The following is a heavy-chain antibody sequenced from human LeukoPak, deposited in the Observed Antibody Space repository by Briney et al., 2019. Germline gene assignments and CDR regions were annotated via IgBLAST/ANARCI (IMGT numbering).Heavy chain of an antibody. CDR1: GGSISSGDYY. Sequence: SQTLSLTCTVSGGSISSGDYYWSWIRQPPGKGLEWIGYIYYSGSTNYNPSLKSRVTISVDTSKNQFSLKLSSVTAADTAVYYCARDPCEYNWNYRLYYYYYGMDVWGQGTTVTVSS. V-gene: IGHV4-30-4*01. D-gene: IGHD1-7*01. CDR2: IYYSGST. CDR3: ARDPCEYNWNYRLYYYYYGMDV. J-gene: IGHJ6*02.